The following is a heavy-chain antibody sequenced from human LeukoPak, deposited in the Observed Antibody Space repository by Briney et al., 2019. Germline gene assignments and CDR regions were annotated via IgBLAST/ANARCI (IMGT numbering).Heavy chain of an antibody. D-gene: IGHD3-10*01. V-gene: IGHV3-23*01. CDR3: AKSGRATDY. CDR1: GFKFRNYV. CDR2: ISIGTGST. Sequence: SLRLACVAAGFKFRNYVMNGGLQAPGEKVQWGASISIGTGSTYYADFVKGRFTISRDTSRNTLYLQMSSLEIEDTAVYYCAKSGRATDYWGQGTLVTVSS. J-gene: IGHJ4*02.